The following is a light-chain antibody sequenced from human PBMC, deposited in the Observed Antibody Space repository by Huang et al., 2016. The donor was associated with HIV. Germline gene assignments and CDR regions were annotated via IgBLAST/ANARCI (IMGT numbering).Light chain of an antibody. J-gene: IGKJ2*01. CDR2: ELS. CDR1: QGLLYREKIY. V-gene: IGKV2-29*02. CDR3: MQGKQLPYT. Sequence: DIVMTQTPLSLSVTPGQPASISCKSSQGLLYREKIYLYWYLQKPCQSPQLLIYELSNRFSGVPVRFSGSGSPTDFTLKISRVETEDVGVYYCMQGKQLPYTFGQGTRLEIK.